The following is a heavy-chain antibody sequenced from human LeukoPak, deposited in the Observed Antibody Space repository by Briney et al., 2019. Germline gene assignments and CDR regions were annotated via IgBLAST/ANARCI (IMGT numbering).Heavy chain of an antibody. Sequence: KASETLSLTCTVSGGSISRYSWSWIRQPPGKGVEWIGYVYYSGSTNYNPSLKSRVTISVDTSKNQFSLKLSSVTAADTAVYYCAREEVVGGGWFDPWGQGTLVTVSS. CDR2: VYYSGST. J-gene: IGHJ5*02. CDR3: AREEVVGGGWFDP. CDR1: GGSISRYS. V-gene: IGHV4-59*01. D-gene: IGHD2-15*01.